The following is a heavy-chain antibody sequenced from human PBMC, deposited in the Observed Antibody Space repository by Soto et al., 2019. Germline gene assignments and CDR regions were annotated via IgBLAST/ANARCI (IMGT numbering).Heavy chain of an antibody. Sequence: ETLSLTCTVSGGSISSSSYYWGWIRQPPGKGLEWIGSIYYSGSTYSNPSLKSRVTISVDTSKNQFSLKLTSVTAADTAIYFCARLSHPYWFDPWGQGTLVTVSS. CDR3: ARLSHPYWFDP. J-gene: IGHJ5*02. V-gene: IGHV4-39*01. CDR1: GGSISSSSYY. CDR2: IYYSGST.